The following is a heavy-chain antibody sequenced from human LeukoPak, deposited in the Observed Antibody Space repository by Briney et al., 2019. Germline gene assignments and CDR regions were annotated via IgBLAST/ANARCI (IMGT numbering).Heavy chain of an antibody. V-gene: IGHV3-30*18. Sequence: GRSLRLSCAASGFTFSSYGMHWVRQAPGKGLEWVAVISYDGTNKYYADPVRGRFTISRDNSKNTLYLQMNSLRAEDTAVYYCAKGLDSRRELAPFDYWGQGTLVTVSS. CDR2: ISYDGTNK. CDR3: AKGLDSRRELAPFDY. CDR1: GFTFSSYG. J-gene: IGHJ4*02. D-gene: IGHD1-26*01.